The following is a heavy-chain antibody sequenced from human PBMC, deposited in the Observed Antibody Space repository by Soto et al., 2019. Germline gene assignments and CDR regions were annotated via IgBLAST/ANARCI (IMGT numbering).Heavy chain of an antibody. CDR2: INPNSGGT. Sequence: ASVKVSCKASGYTFTCYYMHWVRQAPGQGLEWMGWINPNSGGTNYAQKFQGWVTMTRDTSISTAYMELSRLRSDDTAVYYCARDRGSGSYYYYGMDVWGQGTTVTVSS. CDR3: ARDRGSGSYYYYGMDV. V-gene: IGHV1-2*04. D-gene: IGHD3-10*01. CDR1: GYTFTCYY. J-gene: IGHJ6*02.